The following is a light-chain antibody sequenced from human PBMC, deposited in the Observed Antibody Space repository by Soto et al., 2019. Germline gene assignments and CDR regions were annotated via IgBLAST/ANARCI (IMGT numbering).Light chain of an antibody. CDR1: QSISSSY. CDR2: GAS. CDR3: QQYGNSRGT. J-gene: IGKJ1*01. V-gene: IGKV3-20*01. Sequence: IVVTQSPCTLSLSPGERATLSCRASQSISSSYLAWYQQKPGQAPRLLIYGASSRATGIPDRFSGSGSGTDFTLTISRLEPEDFAVYYCQQYGNSRGTFGQGTKVDIK.